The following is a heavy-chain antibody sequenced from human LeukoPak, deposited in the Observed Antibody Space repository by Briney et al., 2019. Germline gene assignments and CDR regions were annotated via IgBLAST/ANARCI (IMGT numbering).Heavy chain of an antibody. CDR2: ISGSGDST. CDR1: GFTFSTYA. J-gene: IGHJ3*02. D-gene: IGHD1-20*01. V-gene: IGHV3-23*01. CDR3: AKADGSDNWRDVFDI. Sequence: GGSLRLSCAASGFTFSTYAMNWVRQAPGKGLEWVSGISGSGDSTYYADSVKGRFTISRDNSKNTLYVQMNSLRVEDTAVYYCAKADGSDNWRDVFDIWGQGTMVTVSS.